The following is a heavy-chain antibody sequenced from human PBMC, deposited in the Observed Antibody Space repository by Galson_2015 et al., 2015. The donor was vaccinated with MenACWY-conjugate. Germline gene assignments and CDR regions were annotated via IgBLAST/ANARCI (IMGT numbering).Heavy chain of an antibody. CDR2: IGWGDDK. J-gene: IGHJ4*02. CDR3: ARMSSSGWYVAYDY. CDR1: GFSLSTSGMS. Sequence: PALVKPTQTLTLTCTFSGFSLSTSGMSVSWIRQPPGKALEWLARIGWGDDKYYSTSLKTRLTISKDTSKNQVVLTMTNMDPVDTATYYCARMSSSGWYVAYDYWGQGTLVTVSS. V-gene: IGHV2-70*11. D-gene: IGHD6-19*01.